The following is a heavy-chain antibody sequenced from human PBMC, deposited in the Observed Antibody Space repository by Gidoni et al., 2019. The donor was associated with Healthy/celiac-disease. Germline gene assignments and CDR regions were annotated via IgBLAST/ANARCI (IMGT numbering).Heavy chain of an antibody. CDR1: GGSFSGYY. D-gene: IGHD6-13*01. CDR2: INHSGST. CDR3: ARSGFGSSWYRY. J-gene: IGHJ4*02. Sequence: QVQLQQWGAGRVKHSETLSLTCAAYGGSFSGYYWSWIRQPPGKGLEWSGEINHSGSTNYNPSHKSRVTISVDTSKNQFSLKLSSVTAADTAVYYCARSGFGSSWYRYWGQGTLVTVSS. V-gene: IGHV4-34*01.